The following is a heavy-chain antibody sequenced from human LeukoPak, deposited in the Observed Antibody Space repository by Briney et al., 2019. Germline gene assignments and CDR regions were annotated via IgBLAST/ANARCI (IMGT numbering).Heavy chain of an antibody. CDR3: ARDPTVTTPFDY. CDR1: GGSISSSSYY. D-gene: IGHD4-17*01. Sequence: SETLSLTCTVSGGSISSSSYYWGWIRQPPGKGLEWIGSIYYSGSTYYNPSLKSRVTISVDTSKNQFSLKLSSVTAADTAVYYCARDPTVTTPFDYWGQGTLVTVSS. CDR2: IYYSGST. J-gene: IGHJ4*02. V-gene: IGHV4-39*07.